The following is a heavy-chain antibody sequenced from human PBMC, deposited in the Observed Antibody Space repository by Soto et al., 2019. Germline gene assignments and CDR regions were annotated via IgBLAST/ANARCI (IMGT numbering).Heavy chain of an antibody. V-gene: IGHV3-23*01. D-gene: IGHD6-19*01. CDR2: INDRGDLR. CDR1: VFTFGSYA. J-gene: IGHJ4*02. CDR3: AKAFGDWYPFEK. Sequence: WWSLRLSCLASVFTFGSYAMSWFRRAPGKGLEWVSTINDRGDLRYYADSVRGRFTISRDNSKNTLYLQVNNLRAEDTARYHCAKAFGDWYPFEKWGLGALVTVSS.